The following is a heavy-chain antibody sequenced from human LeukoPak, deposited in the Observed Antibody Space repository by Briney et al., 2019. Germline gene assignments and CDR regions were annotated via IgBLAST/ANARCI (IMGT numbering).Heavy chain of an antibody. CDR2: ISYDGSNK. CDR1: GFTFSSYA. Sequence: GGSLRLSCAASGFTFSSYAMHWVRQAPGKGLEWVAVISYDGSNKYYADSVKGRFFISRDNSKNTLSLQMNSLRAEDTALYYCAKHSGISCYGSNDYWGQGTLVSVSS. CDR3: AKHSGISCYGSNDY. V-gene: IGHV3-30-3*02. J-gene: IGHJ4*02. D-gene: IGHD2-2*01.